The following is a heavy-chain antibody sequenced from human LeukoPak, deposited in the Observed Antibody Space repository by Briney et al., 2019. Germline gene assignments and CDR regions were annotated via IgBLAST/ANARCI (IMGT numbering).Heavy chain of an antibody. CDR3: ARWVYDAFDY. D-gene: IGHD6-13*01. J-gene: IGHJ4*02. CDR1: GGSISSYY. Sequence: SETLSLTCTVSGGSISSYYWSWIRQPPGKGLEWIGYIYYSGSTNYNPSLKSRVTISVDTSKNQFSRKLSSVTAADTAVSYCARWVYDAFDYWGQGTLVTVSS. CDR2: IYYSGST. V-gene: IGHV4-59*01.